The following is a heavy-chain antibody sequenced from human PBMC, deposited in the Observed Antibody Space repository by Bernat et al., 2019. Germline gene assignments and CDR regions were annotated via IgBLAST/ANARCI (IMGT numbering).Heavy chain of an antibody. CDR1: GFTVSNY. CDR2: IYSAGST. J-gene: IGHJ6*02. CDR3: ARGGGDHYYYGMDV. Sequence: EVHLVETGGGLIQPGGSLRLSCAASGFTVSNYMTWVRQGSGRGLEWVSVIYSAGSTYYAETVKGRFTVSGGISKNTLDIQMNSLSAEDTAVYFCARGGGDHYYYGMDVWGQGTTVTVSS. D-gene: IGHD3-16*01. V-gene: IGHV3-53*02.